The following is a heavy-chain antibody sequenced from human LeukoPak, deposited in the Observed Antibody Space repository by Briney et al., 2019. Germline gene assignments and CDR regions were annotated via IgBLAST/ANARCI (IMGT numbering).Heavy chain of an antibody. V-gene: IGHV7-4-1*02. CDR1: GYSFNRQG. J-gene: IGHJ3*02. Sequence: ASVKVSCKASGYSFNRQGINWVRQAPGQGLEWMGWINTDSGNPTYAQGFTGRFVFSLDSSVSTAYLQISNLMPEDTAKYYCAREILRFDIWGQGTMVTVSS. CDR3: AREILRFDI. CDR2: INTDSGNP.